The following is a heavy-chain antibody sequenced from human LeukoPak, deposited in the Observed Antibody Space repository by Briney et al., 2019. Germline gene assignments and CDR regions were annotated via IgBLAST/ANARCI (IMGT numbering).Heavy chain of an antibody. Sequence: SGTLSLTCAVYGGSFSGYYWSWIRQPPGKGLEWIGEINHSGSTNYNPSLKSRVTISVDTSKNQFSLKLSSVTAADTAVYYCARVSGAFDAFDIWGQGTMVTVSS. CDR1: GGSFSGYY. V-gene: IGHV4-34*01. CDR2: INHSGST. J-gene: IGHJ3*02. CDR3: ARVSGAFDAFDI. D-gene: IGHD3-10*01.